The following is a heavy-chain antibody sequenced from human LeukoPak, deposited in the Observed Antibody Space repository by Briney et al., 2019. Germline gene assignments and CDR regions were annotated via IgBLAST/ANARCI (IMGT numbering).Heavy chain of an antibody. CDR2: ISYDGSNK. CDR1: GFTFSSYG. V-gene: IGHV3-30*03. Sequence: GRSLRLSCAASGFTFSSYGMHWVRQAPGKGLEWVAVISYDGSNKYYADSVKGRFTISRDNAKNSLYLQMNSLRAEDTAVYYCARDRESSSSLDPWGQGTLVTVSS. D-gene: IGHD6-6*01. CDR3: ARDRESSSSLDP. J-gene: IGHJ5*02.